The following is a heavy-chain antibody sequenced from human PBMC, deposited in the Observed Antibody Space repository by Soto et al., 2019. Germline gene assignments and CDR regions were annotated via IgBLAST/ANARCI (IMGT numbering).Heavy chain of an antibody. Sequence: PSETLSLTCAVYGGSFSGYYWSWIRQPPGKGLEWIGEVNHSGSTNYNPSLKSRVTISVDTSKNQFSLKLSSVTAADTAVYYCARGVRRYCSGGSCYSPPGYYYYYYGMDVWGQGTLVTVSS. CDR2: VNHSGST. J-gene: IGHJ6*02. CDR1: GGSFSGYY. CDR3: ARGVRRYCSGGSCYSPPGYYYYYYGMDV. D-gene: IGHD2-15*01. V-gene: IGHV4-34*01.